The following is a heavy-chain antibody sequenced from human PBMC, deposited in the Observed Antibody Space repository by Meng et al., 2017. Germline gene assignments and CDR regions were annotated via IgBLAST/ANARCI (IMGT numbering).Heavy chain of an antibody. D-gene: IGHD3-22*01. CDR2: IIPIFGTA. Sequence: KISCAASGFTFSSYAISWVRQAPGQGLEWMGGIIPIFGTANYAQKFQGRVTITADESTSTAYMELSSLRSEDTAVYYCAGLYYYDSSGYPGWGQGTLVTVSS. V-gene: IGHV1-69*01. J-gene: IGHJ4*02. CDR1: GFTFSSYA. CDR3: AGLYYYDSSGYPG.